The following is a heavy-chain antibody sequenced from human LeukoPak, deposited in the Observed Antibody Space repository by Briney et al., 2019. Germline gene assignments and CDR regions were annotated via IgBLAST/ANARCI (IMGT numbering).Heavy chain of an antibody. CDR2: ISSTGSYI. CDR1: GFTLNSNR. CDR3: TRVAQSGPTGWFDP. Sequence: GGPLNLSGPPSGFTLNSNRLNWSGQAQGRDRDGASSISSTGSYIYYADSVKGRFTISRDNPGNVMYLQMDSLRAEDTAVYYCTRVAQSGPTGWFDPWGQGTLVIVSS. J-gene: IGHJ5*02. V-gene: IGHV3-21*01. D-gene: IGHD1-1*01.